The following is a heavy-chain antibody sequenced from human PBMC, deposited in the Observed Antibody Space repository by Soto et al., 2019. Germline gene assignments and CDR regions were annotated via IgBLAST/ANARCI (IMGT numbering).Heavy chain of an antibody. CDR2: IYYSGST. J-gene: IGHJ3*02. CDR3: ARFWILSAVAGTGNDAFDI. V-gene: IGHV4-39*01. Sequence: QLQLQESGPGLVKPSETLSLTCTVSGGSISSSSYYWGWIRQPPGKGLEWIGSIYYSGSTYYNPSLKSRVTISVDTSKNQFSLKLSSVTAADTAVYYCARFWILSAVAGTGNDAFDIWGQGTMVTVSS. D-gene: IGHD6-19*01. CDR1: GGSISSSSYY.